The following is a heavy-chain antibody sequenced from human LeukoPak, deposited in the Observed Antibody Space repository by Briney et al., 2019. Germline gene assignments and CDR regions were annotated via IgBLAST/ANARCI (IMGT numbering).Heavy chain of an antibody. Sequence: GRSLRLSCATSSFTFKSYGMHWVRQAPGKGLEWVAVIRYDGSNKYYADSVKGRFTISRDNPKNTLYLQMNSLRVEDTAVYYCVKDYSNYGDYYYMDVWGKGTTVTVSS. CDR1: SFTFKSYG. D-gene: IGHD4-11*01. J-gene: IGHJ6*03. CDR3: VKDYSNYGDYYYMDV. CDR2: IRYDGSNK. V-gene: IGHV3-33*06.